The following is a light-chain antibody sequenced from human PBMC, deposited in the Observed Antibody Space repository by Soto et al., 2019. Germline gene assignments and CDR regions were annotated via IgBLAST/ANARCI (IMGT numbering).Light chain of an antibody. CDR3: QQYGISRT. Sequence: EIVLTQSPGTLSLSPGERATLTCRASQSVSSSYLAWYQQKSGQAPRLLIYAISSRATGIPDRFSGSGSGTDFTLNISRLEPEDFAVYYCQQYGISRTFGQGTKVEIK. J-gene: IGKJ1*01. CDR2: AIS. CDR1: QSVSSSY. V-gene: IGKV3-20*01.